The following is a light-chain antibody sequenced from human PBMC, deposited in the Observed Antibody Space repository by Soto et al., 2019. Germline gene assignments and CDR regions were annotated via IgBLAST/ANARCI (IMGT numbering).Light chain of an antibody. Sequence: DIVMTQSPLSLSVTPGQPGSISCKSSQSLLHGDGTTRLYWYLQRPGQSPQLLISQVSNRFSGVQEGLSGRGAGTNFILKIGRGEAEDVGFYYCRQRMELPGSSGKGTKVESK. V-gene: IGKV2D-29*02. CDR1: QSLLHGDGTTR. J-gene: IGKJ1*01. CDR3: RQRMELPGS. CDR2: QVS.